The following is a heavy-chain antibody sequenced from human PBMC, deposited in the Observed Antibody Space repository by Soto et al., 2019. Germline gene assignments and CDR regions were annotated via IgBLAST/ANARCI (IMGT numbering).Heavy chain of an antibody. V-gene: IGHV3-23*01. CDR2: ISGGGDTT. J-gene: IGHJ4*02. Sequence: EVQLLESGGGLVQPGGSLRLSCAASGFTFNNYAMSWVRQAPGKGLEWVSAISGGGDTTIYADSVKGRFTVSRDGSKNTMYVQMNSLRAEDTAVYYCAKGRGGSGSLTPRVDFWGQGTLVTVSS. CDR3: AKGRGGSGSLTPRVDF. CDR1: GFTFNNYA. D-gene: IGHD3-10*01.